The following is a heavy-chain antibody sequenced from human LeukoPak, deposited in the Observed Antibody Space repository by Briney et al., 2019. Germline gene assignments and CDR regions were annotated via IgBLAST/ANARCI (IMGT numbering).Heavy chain of an antibody. V-gene: IGHV3-53*01. Sequence: AGGSLRLSCAASGFTVSSNYMSWARQAPGEGLEWVSVIYLGGNTYYADSVKGRFTISRDNSRNTLYLQMNSLRAEDTALYSCAKDYGGNSDAFDIWGQGTVVTVSS. CDR2: IYLGGNT. CDR1: GFTVSSNY. CDR3: AKDYGGNSDAFDI. D-gene: IGHD4-23*01. J-gene: IGHJ3*02.